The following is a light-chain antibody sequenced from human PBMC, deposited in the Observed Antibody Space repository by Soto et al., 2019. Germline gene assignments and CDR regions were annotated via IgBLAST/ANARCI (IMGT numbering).Light chain of an antibody. CDR3: QQYGSSGT. V-gene: IGKV3-20*01. J-gene: IGKJ1*01. CDR2: GAS. Sequence: EIVLTQSPGTLSLSPVESATLSYRAIQSVSNNYLAWYQKKPGQAPRLIIYGASNRATGIHDRFSGSGSGTDFTLTISRLEPEDFAVYYCQQYGSSGTFGQGTKVDIK. CDR1: QSVSNNY.